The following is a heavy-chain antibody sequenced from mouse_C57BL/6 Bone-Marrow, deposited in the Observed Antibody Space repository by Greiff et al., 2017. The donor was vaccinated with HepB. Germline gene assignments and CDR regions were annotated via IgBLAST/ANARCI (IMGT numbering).Heavy chain of an antibody. Sequence: EVHLVESGGGLVKPGGSLKLSCAASGFTFSDYGMHWVRQAPEKGLEWVAYISSGSSTIYYADTVKGRVTISRDNAKNTLFLQMTSLRSEDTAMYYCARLDGYYAGAYWGQGTLVTVSA. D-gene: IGHD2-3*01. CDR1: GFTFSDYG. V-gene: IGHV5-17*01. CDR3: ARLDGYYAGAY. CDR2: ISSGSSTI. J-gene: IGHJ3*01.